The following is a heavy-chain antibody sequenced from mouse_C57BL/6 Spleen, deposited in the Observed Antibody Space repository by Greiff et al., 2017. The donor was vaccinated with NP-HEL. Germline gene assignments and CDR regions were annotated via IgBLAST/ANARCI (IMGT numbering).Heavy chain of an antibody. Sequence: QVQLKQPGAELVRPGSSVKLSCKASGYTFTSYWMDWVKQRPGQDLEWIGNIYPSDSETHYNQKFKDKATLTVDKSSSTAYMQLSSLTSEDSAVYYCARWIYASYAMDYWGQGTSVTVSS. D-gene: IGHD2-3*01. CDR2: IYPSDSET. CDR3: ARWIYASYAMDY. J-gene: IGHJ4*01. V-gene: IGHV1-61*01. CDR1: GYTFTSYW.